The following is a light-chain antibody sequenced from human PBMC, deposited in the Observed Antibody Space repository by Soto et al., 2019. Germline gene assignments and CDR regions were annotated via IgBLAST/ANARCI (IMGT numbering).Light chain of an antibody. CDR1: DSDVGAYNY. Sequence: QSALTQPASVSGSPGQSITITCTGTDSDVGAYNYVSWYQQHPGKVPNLIIYEVSHRPSGVSGRFSGSKSGNTASLTISGLQADDEADYYCNSFTASSTQVFGTGTKVTVL. J-gene: IGLJ1*01. CDR2: EVS. CDR3: NSFTASSTQV. V-gene: IGLV2-14*01.